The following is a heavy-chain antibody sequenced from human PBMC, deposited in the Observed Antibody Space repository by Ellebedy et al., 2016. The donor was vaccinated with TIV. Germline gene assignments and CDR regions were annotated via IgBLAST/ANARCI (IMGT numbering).Heavy chain of an antibody. J-gene: IGHJ6*02. Sequence: GESLKISCAASGFTFSSYAMHWVRQAPGKGLEWVAVISYDGSNKYYADSVKGRFTISRDNSKNTLYLQMNSLRAEDTAVYYCARDLKDHYGDPSSYYYGMDVWGQGTTVTVSS. CDR3: ARDLKDHYGDPSSYYYGMDV. CDR1: GFTFSSYA. D-gene: IGHD4-17*01. V-gene: IGHV3-30-3*01. CDR2: ISYDGSNK.